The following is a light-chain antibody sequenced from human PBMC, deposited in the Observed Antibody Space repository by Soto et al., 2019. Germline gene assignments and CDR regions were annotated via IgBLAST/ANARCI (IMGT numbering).Light chain of an antibody. V-gene: IGKV3-20*01. Sequence: ENVLTQFPGTLSLSPGDRATLSCRASQSLSSDSLAWYQQKPGQAPRLLIYGASSRATGIPDRFSGSGSGTDFTLTISRLEPEDFAVYYCQQYGSSPPVTFGGGTKVDIK. CDR1: QSLSSDS. CDR3: QQYGSSPPVT. CDR2: GAS. J-gene: IGKJ4*01.